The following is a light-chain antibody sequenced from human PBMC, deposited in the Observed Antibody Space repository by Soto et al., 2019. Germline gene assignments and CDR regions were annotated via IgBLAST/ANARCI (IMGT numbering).Light chain of an antibody. CDR3: QQYSISPIT. Sequence: EIVLTQSPGSLSLSSGERATLSCRASQSVSKNYLAWYQQKPGQPPRLLISGASRRATGIPDRFSGSGSGTDFTLTISSLQPEDFAVYSCQQYSISPITFGQGTRLEIK. CDR1: QSVSKNY. J-gene: IGKJ5*01. CDR2: GAS. V-gene: IGKV3-20*01.